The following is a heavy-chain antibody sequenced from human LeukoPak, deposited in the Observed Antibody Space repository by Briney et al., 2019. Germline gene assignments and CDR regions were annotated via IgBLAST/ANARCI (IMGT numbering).Heavy chain of an antibody. J-gene: IGHJ6*02. V-gene: IGHV3-21*01. CDR2: ISSSSYI. CDR3: ARDSQTRYYDFWSGYRGMDV. CDR1: GFTFSSYA. D-gene: IGHD3-3*01. Sequence: PGGSLRLSCAASGFTFSSYAMSWVRQAPGKGLEWVSSISSSSYIYYADSVKGRFTISRDNAKNSLYLQMNSLRAEDTAVYYCARDSQTRYYDFWSGYRGMDVWGQGTTVTVSS.